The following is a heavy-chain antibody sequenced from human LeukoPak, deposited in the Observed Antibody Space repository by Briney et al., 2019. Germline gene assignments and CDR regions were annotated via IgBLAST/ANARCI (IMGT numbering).Heavy chain of an antibody. CDR3: ARGSGWYYYFDY. D-gene: IGHD6-19*01. CDR2: IYHSGST. Sequence: SETLSLTCTVSGYSISSGYYWGWIRPPPGKGLEWIGSIYHSGSTYYNPSLKSRVTISVDTSENQFSLKLSSVTAADTAVYYCARGSGWYYYFDYWGQGTLVTVTS. CDR1: GYSISSGYY. J-gene: IGHJ4*02. V-gene: IGHV4-38-2*02.